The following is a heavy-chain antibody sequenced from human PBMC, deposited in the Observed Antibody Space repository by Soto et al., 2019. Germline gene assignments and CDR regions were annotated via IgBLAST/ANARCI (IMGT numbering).Heavy chain of an antibody. V-gene: IGHV3-23*01. Sequence: DVQLLESGGDLVQPGGSLRLSCGASGFSFSSYAMAWVRQVPGKGLEWLSVITVRGHTTYYADSVRGRFTISRDDSRDTLYPQLISLRGEDTAVYFCARGLAAGGTGALTYYFDFWGQGTLVPVS. D-gene: IGHD6-13*01. CDR2: ITVRGHTT. CDR3: ARGLAAGGTGALTYYFDF. J-gene: IGHJ4*02. CDR1: GFSFSSYA.